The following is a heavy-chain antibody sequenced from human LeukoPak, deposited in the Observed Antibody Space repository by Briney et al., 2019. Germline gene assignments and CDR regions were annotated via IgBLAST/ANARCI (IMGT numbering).Heavy chain of an antibody. CDR2: ITSSNYK. CDR1: GFTFSSYS. V-gene: IGHV3-21*01. D-gene: IGHD1-26*01. Sequence: PGGSLRLSCAASGFTFSSYSMNWVRQAPGKGLEWVSSITSSNYKYYADSVKGRFTISRDNAKNSLYLQMNSLRAEDTAVYYCASALFSGSFDDYWGQGTLVTVSS. CDR3: ASALFSGSFDDY. J-gene: IGHJ4*02.